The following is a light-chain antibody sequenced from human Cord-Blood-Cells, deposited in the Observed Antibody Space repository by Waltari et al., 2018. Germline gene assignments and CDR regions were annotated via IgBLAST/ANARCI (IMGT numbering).Light chain of an antibody. CDR2: DDS. CDR3: RVWDRSSDHWV. J-gene: IGLJ3*02. Sequence: SYVLTQPPSVSVAPGKTARITCGGNNIGSKSVHWYQQKPGQAPVLVVYDDSDRPSGIPGRVSGSNSGNTATLTISRVEAGDEADYYCRVWDRSSDHWVFGGGTKLTVL. V-gene: IGLV3-21*03. CDR1: NIGSKS.